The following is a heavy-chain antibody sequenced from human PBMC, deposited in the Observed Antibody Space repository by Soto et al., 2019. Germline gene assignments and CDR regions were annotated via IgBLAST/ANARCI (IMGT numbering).Heavy chain of an antibody. Sequence: QVQLVQSGAEVKKPGASVKVSCKASGYTFTSYDINWVRQATGQGLEWMGWMNPNSGNTGYAQKFQGRVTMTRKTSISKAYMELSSMRYEDKAVYYCARLSAAAPDWFDPWGQVTLVTVSS. CDR1: GYTFTSYD. CDR2: MNPNSGNT. D-gene: IGHD6-25*01. CDR3: ARLSAAAPDWFDP. V-gene: IGHV1-8*01. J-gene: IGHJ5*02.